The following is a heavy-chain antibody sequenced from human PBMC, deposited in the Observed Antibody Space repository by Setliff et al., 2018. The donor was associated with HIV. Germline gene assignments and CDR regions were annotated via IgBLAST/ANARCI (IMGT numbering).Heavy chain of an antibody. CDR2: IKQDGSEE. D-gene: IGHD3-10*01. Sequence: GSLRLSCAASGFTFSTYWMIWVRQAPGKGLEWVAKIKQDGSEEYYVDSVKGRFTISRDNAKNSVYLQMNSLRVEDTAMYYCTRDPTPKELWFFSGYYSDYWGQGTLVTVSS. V-gene: IGHV3-7*01. CDR3: TRDPTPKELWFFSGYYSDY. J-gene: IGHJ4*02. CDR1: GFTFSTYW.